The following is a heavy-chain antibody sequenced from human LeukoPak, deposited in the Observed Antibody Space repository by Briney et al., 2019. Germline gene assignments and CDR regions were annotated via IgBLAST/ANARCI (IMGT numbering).Heavy chain of an antibody. J-gene: IGHJ4*02. D-gene: IGHD4/OR15-4a*01. CDR2: ISGDGVSP. V-gene: IGHV3-23*01. CDR1: GFTFNNYA. Sequence: GGSLRLSCAASGFTFNNYALTWVRQTPGKGLECVSAISGDGVSPYYADSVRGRFTISGDNSKNTLYLQMNSLRVEDTAVYFCARDPGAFPYFFDCWGQGTLVTVSS. CDR3: ARDPGAFPYFFDC.